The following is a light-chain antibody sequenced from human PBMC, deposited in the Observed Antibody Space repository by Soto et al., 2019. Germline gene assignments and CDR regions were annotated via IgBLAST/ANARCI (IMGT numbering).Light chain of an antibody. CDR3: QQRSSWPIFT. CDR2: DAS. J-gene: IGKJ3*01. Sequence: EIVLTQSPATPSLSTGARATLSCRASQSVSSYLAWYQQKPGQAPRLLIYDASNRATGIPARFSGSGSGTDFTLTISSLEPEDFAVYYCQQRSSWPIFTFGAGTKVDIK. CDR1: QSVSSY. V-gene: IGKV3-11*01.